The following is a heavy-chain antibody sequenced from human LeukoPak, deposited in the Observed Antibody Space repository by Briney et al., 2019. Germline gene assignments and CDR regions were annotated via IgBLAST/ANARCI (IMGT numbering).Heavy chain of an antibody. CDR2: IYYSGST. CDR3: TRKPLYDILTGFYYFDY. D-gene: IGHD3-9*01. CDR1: GGSISSYY. V-gene: IGHV4-59*08. J-gene: IGHJ4*02. Sequence: SETLSLTCTVSGGSISSYYWSWIRQPPGKGLEWIGYIYYSGSTNYNPSLRSRVTISVDTSKNQFSLKLTSVTATDTAVYYCTRKPLYDILTGFYYFDYWGQGMLVTVSS.